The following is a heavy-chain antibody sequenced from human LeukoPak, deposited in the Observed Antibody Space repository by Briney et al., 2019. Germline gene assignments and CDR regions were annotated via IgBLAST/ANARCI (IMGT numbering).Heavy chain of an antibody. J-gene: IGHJ4*02. CDR2: ISANSGNT. D-gene: IGHD3-16*01. Sequence: ASVKVSCKASGYTFTTNGISWVRQAPGQGLEWMGWISANSGNTDYAQKFQDRLSMSRDTSTSTVYMELRSLGSDDTAVYYCARDKDYAFHYWGQGTLVTVSS. CDR1: GYTFTTNG. V-gene: IGHV1-18*01. CDR3: ARDKDYAFHY.